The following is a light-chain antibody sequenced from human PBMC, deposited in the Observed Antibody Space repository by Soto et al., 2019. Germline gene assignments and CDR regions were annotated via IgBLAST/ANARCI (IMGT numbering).Light chain of an antibody. V-gene: IGLV1-44*01. CDR2: SNN. J-gene: IGLJ1*01. Sequence: QSVLTQPPSASGTPGQRVTISCSGSSSNIGSNTGNWYQQLPGTAPKLLIYSNNQRPSGVPDRFSGSKSGTSASLAISGLQSDDEADYYCAAWDDSLNGYVFGTGTKVTVL. CDR3: AAWDDSLNGYV. CDR1: SSNIGSNT.